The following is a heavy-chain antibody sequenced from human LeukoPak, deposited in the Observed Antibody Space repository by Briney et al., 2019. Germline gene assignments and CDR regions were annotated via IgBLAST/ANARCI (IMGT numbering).Heavy chain of an antibody. V-gene: IGHV4-39*01. Sequence: PSETLSLTCTVSGGSISSSSYYWGWIRQPPGKGLEWIGSIYYSGSTYYNPSLKSRVTISVDTSKNQFSLKLSSVTAADTAVYYCASTDYYDSSGYYSGFDYWGQGTLVTVSS. CDR3: ASTDYYDSSGYYSGFDY. CDR2: IYYSGST. D-gene: IGHD3-22*01. J-gene: IGHJ4*02. CDR1: GGSISSSSYY.